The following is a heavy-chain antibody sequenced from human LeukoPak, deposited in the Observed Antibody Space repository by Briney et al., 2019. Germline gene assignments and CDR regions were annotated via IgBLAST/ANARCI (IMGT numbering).Heavy chain of an antibody. Sequence: SQTLSLTCTVSGGSISSGDYYWSWIRQPPGKGLEWIGYIYYSGSTYYNPSLKSRVTVSVDTSKNQFSLKLSSVTAADTAVYYCARDGNSSSWYVYDYWGQGTLVTVSS. V-gene: IGHV4-30-4*08. CDR1: GGSISSGDYY. CDR3: ARDGNSSSWYVYDY. CDR2: IYYSGST. D-gene: IGHD6-13*01. J-gene: IGHJ4*02.